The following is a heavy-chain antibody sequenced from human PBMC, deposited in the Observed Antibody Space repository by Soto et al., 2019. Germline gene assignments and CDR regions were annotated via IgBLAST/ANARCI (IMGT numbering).Heavy chain of an antibody. CDR3: AKDWDDILIGYQTYYYYYYMDV. J-gene: IGHJ6*03. Sequence: GGSLRLSCAASGFTFSSYAMSWVRHAPGKGLEWVSIIGGSGVTTYYTDSVKGRFSIYRDNSKKTLYLQMNSLRAEDTAVYYCAKDWDDILIGYQTYYYYYYMDVWGKGTTVTVSS. CDR2: IGGSGVTT. D-gene: IGHD3-9*01. CDR1: GFTFSSYA. V-gene: IGHV3-23*01.